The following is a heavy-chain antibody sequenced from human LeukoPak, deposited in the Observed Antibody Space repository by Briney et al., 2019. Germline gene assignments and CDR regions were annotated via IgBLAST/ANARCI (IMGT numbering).Heavy chain of an antibody. Sequence: SSETLSLTCTVSGGSLSSSNYYWGWIRQPPGKGLEWIGTIFYSGHTHYNPSLQSRVTMSVDTSRNQFSLNLNSVTAADTAVYYCARRWGGMVRGHTAFDYWGQGTLVTVPS. V-gene: IGHV4-39*01. CDR3: ARRWGGMVRGHTAFDY. D-gene: IGHD3-10*01. CDR1: GGSLSSSNYY. CDR2: IFYSGHT. J-gene: IGHJ4*02.